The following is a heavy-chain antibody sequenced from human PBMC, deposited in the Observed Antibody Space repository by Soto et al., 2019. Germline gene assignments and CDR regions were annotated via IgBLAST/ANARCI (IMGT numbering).Heavy chain of an antibody. CDR2: VYYSGGT. J-gene: IGHJ6*02. Sequence: PSETLSLTCDVSGGSIDNSHSFWGWVRQPPGRGLEFLGSVYYSGGTYYNPSLKSRVTLSVDTSKNQFSVRLNSVTASDTAVYYCAPLSVSLSGPYGIHVWGQGTTVTVSS. V-gene: IGHV4-39*01. D-gene: IGHD2-15*01. CDR1: GGSIDNSHSF. CDR3: APLSVSLSGPYGIHV.